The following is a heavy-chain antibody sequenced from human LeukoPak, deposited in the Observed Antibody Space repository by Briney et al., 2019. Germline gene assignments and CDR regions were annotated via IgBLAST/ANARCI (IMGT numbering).Heavy chain of an antibody. CDR2: ISYDGSNK. J-gene: IGHJ6*02. Sequence: GRSLRLSCAASGFTFSSYAMHWVRQAPGKGLEWVAVISYDGSNKYYADSVKGRFTISRDNSKNTLYLQMNSLRAEDTAVYYCAMGGSGTVVTKDYYYYGMDVWGQGTTVTVSS. CDR1: GFTFSSYA. CDR3: AMGGSGTVVTKDYYYYGMDV. D-gene: IGHD4-23*01. V-gene: IGHV3-30*14.